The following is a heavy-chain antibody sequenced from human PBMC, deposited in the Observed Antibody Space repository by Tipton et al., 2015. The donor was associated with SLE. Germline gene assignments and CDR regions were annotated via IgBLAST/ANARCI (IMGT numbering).Heavy chain of an antibody. D-gene: IGHD2-8*01. Sequence: TLSLTCAVYGGSFSDYSWSWIRQPPGKGLEWIGEINHSGSTNYNPSLKSRVTISIDTSKNQFSLRRGSVTAADTAVYYCARDCTTGVCYTTSFDYWGQGTLVTVSP. CDR3: ARDCTTGVCYTTSFDY. CDR2: INHSGST. V-gene: IGHV4-34*01. CDR1: GGSFSDYS. J-gene: IGHJ4*02.